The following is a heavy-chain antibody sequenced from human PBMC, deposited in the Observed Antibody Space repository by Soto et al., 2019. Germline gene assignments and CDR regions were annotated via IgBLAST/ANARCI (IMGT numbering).Heavy chain of an antibody. CDR1: GGSISSGGYY. CDR3: AREPII. Sequence: QVQLQESGPGLVKPSQTLSLTCTVSGGSISSGGYYWSWIRQHPGKGLEGIGYIYYSGSTYYNPSHEGRVTISADTSKNQLALKLSPVTAADTAVYYCAREPIIWGQGTVVTVSS. CDR2: IYYSGST. J-gene: IGHJ4*02. V-gene: IGHV4-31*03.